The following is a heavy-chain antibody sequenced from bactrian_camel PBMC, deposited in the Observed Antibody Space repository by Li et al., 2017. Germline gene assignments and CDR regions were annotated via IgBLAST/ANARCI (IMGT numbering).Heavy chain of an antibody. J-gene: IGHJ6*01. D-gene: IGHD2*01. CDR2: IESDGST. CDR1: GYISRRHC. V-gene: IGHV3S53*01. Sequence: HVQLVESGGGSVRAGGSLRLSCTHSGYISRRHCMGWFRQIPDKEREGVAGIESDGSTSYADSVKGRFTVFQDSAKNSLYLQMNSLKPEDTAMYYCAAAGGMWLSCPTSPLSDQLDFLYWGQGTQVTVS. CDR3: AAAGGMWLSCPTSPLSDQLDFLY.